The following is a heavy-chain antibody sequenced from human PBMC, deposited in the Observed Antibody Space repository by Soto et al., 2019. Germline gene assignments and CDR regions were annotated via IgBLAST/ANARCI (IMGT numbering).Heavy chain of an antibody. CDR3: ARNGGYDILTGYYWFGYFDY. CDR1: GFTVSSNY. V-gene: IGHV3-53*01. Sequence: PGGSLRLSCAASGFTVSSNYMSWVRQAPGKGLEWVSVIYSGGSTYYADSVKGRFTISRDNSKNTLYLQMNSLRAEDTAVYYCARNGGYDILTGYYWFGYFDYWGQGTLVTVSS. J-gene: IGHJ4*02. CDR2: IYSGGST. D-gene: IGHD3-9*01.